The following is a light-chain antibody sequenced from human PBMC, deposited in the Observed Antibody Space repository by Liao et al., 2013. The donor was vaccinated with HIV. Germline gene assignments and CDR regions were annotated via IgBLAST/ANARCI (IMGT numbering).Light chain of an antibody. CDR2: QDT. CDR1: KLGDKY. Sequence: SYELTQPPSVSVSPGQTASITCSGDKLGDKYACWYQKKPGQSPVLVIFQDTKRPSDIPARFSGSNSGNTATLTISGTQPMDEADYYCQAWDTTSYVFGPGTKVTVL. V-gene: IGLV3-1*01. CDR3: QAWDTTSYV. J-gene: IGLJ1*01.